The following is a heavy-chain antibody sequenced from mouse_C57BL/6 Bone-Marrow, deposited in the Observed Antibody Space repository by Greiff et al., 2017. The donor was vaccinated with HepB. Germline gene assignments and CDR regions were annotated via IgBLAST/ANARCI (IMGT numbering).Heavy chain of an antibody. J-gene: IGHJ3*01. Sequence: VQLQESGAELARPGASVKLSCKASGYTFTSYGISWVKQRTGQGLEWIGEIYPRSGNTYYNEKFKGKATLTADKSSSTAYMELRSLTSEDSAVYFCARRSNYETAWFAYWGQGTLVTVSA. CDR1: GYTFTSYG. V-gene: IGHV1-81*01. CDR2: IYPRSGNT. D-gene: IGHD2-5*01. CDR3: ARRSNYETAWFAY.